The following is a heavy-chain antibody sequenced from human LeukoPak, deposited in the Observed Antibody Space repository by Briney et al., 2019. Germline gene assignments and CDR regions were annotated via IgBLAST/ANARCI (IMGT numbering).Heavy chain of an antibody. J-gene: IGHJ4*02. CDR1: GGSISSSSYY. CDR3: ARRPWGITMVRGVYDY. V-gene: IGHV4-39*07. D-gene: IGHD3-10*01. Sequence: SETLSLTCTVSGGSISSSSYYWGWIRQPPGKGLGWIGSIYYSGSTYYNPSLKSRVTISVDTSKNQFSLKLSSVTAADTAVYYCARRPWGITMVRGVYDYWGQGTLVTVSS. CDR2: IYYSGST.